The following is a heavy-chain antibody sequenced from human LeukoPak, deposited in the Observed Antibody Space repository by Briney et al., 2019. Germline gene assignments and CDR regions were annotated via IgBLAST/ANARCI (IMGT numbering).Heavy chain of an antibody. D-gene: IGHD3-22*01. CDR2: INPNSGGT. Sequence: ASVKVSCKASGYTFTGYYMHWVRQAPGQGLEWMGWINPNSGGTNYAQKFQGRVTMTRDTSISTAYMELRRLRSDDTAVYYCARVYYYDSSGYDFDYWGQGTLVTVSS. CDR3: ARVYYYDSSGYDFDY. V-gene: IGHV1-2*02. CDR1: GYTFTGYY. J-gene: IGHJ4*02.